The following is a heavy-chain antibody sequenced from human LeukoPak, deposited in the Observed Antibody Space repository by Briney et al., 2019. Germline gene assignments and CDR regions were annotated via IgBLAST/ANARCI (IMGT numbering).Heavy chain of an antibody. CDR1: GFTFSSYW. CDR3: ARDRRQTYLHD. D-gene: IGHD6-6*01. Sequence: GGSLRLSCAASGFTFSSYWMSWVRQAPGKGLEWVANIKQDGSEKYYVDSVKGRFTISRDNAKNTLYLQMKSLRAEDTAVYYCARDRRQTYLHDWGQGTLVTVSS. V-gene: IGHV3-7*01. CDR2: IKQDGSEK. J-gene: IGHJ4*02.